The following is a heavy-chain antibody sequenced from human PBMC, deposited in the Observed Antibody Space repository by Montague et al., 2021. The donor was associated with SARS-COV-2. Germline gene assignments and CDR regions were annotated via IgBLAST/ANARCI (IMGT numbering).Heavy chain of an antibody. V-gene: IGHV6-1*01. CDR3: AREITGGYSGYEAFYIDN. D-gene: IGHD5-12*01. J-gene: IGHJ4*02. Sequence: CAISGDSVSSNSAAWNWIRQSPSRGLEWLGRTYYRSNWYNDSAVAVKSRIIINPDTSKNQFSLQLNSVTPEDTALYYCAREITGGYSGYEAFYIDNWGQGTLVTVSS. CDR2: TYYRSNWYN. CDR1: GDSVSSNSAA.